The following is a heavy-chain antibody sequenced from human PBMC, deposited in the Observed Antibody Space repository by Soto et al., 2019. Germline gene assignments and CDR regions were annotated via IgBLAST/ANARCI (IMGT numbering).Heavy chain of an antibody. CDR3: AGASGESYPGSRVFVS. J-gene: IGHJ4*02. CDR2: VTNTGGDK. D-gene: IGHD3-10*01. V-gene: IGHV3-23*01. CDR1: GFSFSNNA. Sequence: PGGSLRLSCAASGFSFSNNAMSWVRQAPGKGLELVSIVTNTGGDKLYADSVKGRFIISRDNSKSTLYLQMNSLSAEDSAIYYCAGASGESYPGSRVFVSWGQGTRVTVSS.